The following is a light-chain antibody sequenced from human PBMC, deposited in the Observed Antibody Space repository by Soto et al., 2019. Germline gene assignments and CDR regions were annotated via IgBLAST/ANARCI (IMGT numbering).Light chain of an antibody. CDR3: LLSFSGTHVV. V-gene: IGLV7-46*01. Sequence: QAVVTQEPSLTVSPGGTVTLTCDSSTGAVTSGHYPYWFQQKSGQAPRALIYDTSNKHSWTPARFSGSLLGGKAALTLSGAQPEDEAEYYCLLSFSGTHVVFGGGTKVTVL. CDR1: TGAVTSGHY. CDR2: DTS. J-gene: IGLJ2*01.